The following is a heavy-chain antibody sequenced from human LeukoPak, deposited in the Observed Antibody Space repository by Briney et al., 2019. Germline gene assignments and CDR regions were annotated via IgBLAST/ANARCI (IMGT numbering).Heavy chain of an antibody. V-gene: IGHV4-34*01. CDR1: GGSFSGYY. CDR3: ARGIAVAKIYYYYYYMDV. Sequence: SETLSLTCAVYGGSFSGYYWSWIRQPPAKGLEWIGGIYHSGSTNYNPSLKSRVTISVDTSKTQFSLTLSSVTAADTAVSYCARGIAVAKIYYYYYYMDVWGKGTTVTVSS. J-gene: IGHJ6*03. CDR2: IYHSGST. D-gene: IGHD6-19*01.